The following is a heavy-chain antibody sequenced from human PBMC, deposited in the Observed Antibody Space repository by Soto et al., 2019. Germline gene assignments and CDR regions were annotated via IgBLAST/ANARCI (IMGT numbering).Heavy chain of an antibody. CDR2: IDPSGSYT. V-gene: IGHV5-10-1*01. Sequence: EVQLVQSGAEVKKPGESLRISCKGSGYSFTSYWISWVRQMPGKGLEWMGGIDPSGSYTNYSPSFQGHVTISADKSISTAYLQRSSLKASDTAMYYCARLQPAAGDNDLTFDYWGQGTLVTVSS. J-gene: IGHJ4*02. CDR1: GYSFTSYW. CDR3: ARLQPAAGDNDLTFDY. D-gene: IGHD6-13*01.